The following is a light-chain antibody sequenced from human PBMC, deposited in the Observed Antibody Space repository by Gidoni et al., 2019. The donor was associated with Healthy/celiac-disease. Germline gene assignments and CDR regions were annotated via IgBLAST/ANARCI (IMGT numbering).Light chain of an antibody. Sequence: IVLTHSPGTLSLSPGERATLSCRASQSVSSSYLAWYQQKPGQAPRRLIYGASSRATGIPDRFSGSWSGTDFTLTISRLEPEDFAVYYCQQYGSSPKTFGQXTKVEIK. CDR1: QSVSSSY. CDR2: GAS. V-gene: IGKV3-20*01. J-gene: IGKJ1*01. CDR3: QQYGSSPKT.